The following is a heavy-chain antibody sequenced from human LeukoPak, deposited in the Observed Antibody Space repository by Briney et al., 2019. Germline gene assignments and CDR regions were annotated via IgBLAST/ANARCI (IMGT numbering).Heavy chain of an antibody. CDR2: ISSSGSTI. Sequence: GGSLRLSCAASGFTFSDYYMSWIRQAPGKGLEWVSYISSSGSTIYHADSVKGRFTISRDNAKNSLYLQMNSLRAEDTAVYYCASSTVSGYYYYFDYWGQGTLVTVSS. D-gene: IGHD3-22*01. CDR1: GFTFSDYY. J-gene: IGHJ4*02. V-gene: IGHV3-11*01. CDR3: ASSTVSGYYYYFDY.